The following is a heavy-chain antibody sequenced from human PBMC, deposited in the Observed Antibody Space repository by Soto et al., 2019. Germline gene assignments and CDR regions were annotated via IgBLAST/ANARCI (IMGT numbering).Heavy chain of an antibody. J-gene: IGHJ4*02. CDR2: MNPNSGNT. CDR1: GYTFTSYD. Sequence: QVQLVQSGAEVKKPGASVKVSCKASGYTFTSYDINWVRQATGQGLEWMGWMNPNSGNTGYAQKFQGRVTMTRNTPISTAYMELSSLRSDDTAGYYGAGGRYYYGSGSLHYWGQGTLVTVSS. V-gene: IGHV1-8*01. CDR3: AGGRYYYGSGSLHY. D-gene: IGHD3-10*01.